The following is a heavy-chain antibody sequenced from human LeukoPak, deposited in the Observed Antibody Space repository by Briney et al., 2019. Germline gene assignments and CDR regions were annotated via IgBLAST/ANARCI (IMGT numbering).Heavy chain of an antibody. D-gene: IGHD6-13*01. CDR1: GFTFSDYY. CDR3: ARSEIDRELGSTPFDY. Sequence: GGSLRLSCAASGFTFSDYYMSWIRQAPGKGLEWVSYISSSGSTIYYADSVKGRFTISRDNAKNSLYLQMNSLRAEDTAVYYCARSEIDRELGSTPFDYWGQGTLVTVSS. CDR2: ISSSGSTI. J-gene: IGHJ4*02. V-gene: IGHV3-11*01.